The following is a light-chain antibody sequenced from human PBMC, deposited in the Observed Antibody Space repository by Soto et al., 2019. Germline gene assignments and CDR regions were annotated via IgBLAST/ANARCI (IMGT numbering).Light chain of an antibody. J-gene: IGKJ3*01. V-gene: IGKV1-5*03. CDR2: KAS. CDR1: QSISSW. Sequence: DIVMTQSPSTLSASVGDRVTITCRASQSISSWLAWYQQKPGKAPKLLIYKASTLQTGVPSKFSGSGSGTHFTLTINSLQPDDFATYFCQQYNSYLFTFGPGTKVDIK. CDR3: QQYNSYLFT.